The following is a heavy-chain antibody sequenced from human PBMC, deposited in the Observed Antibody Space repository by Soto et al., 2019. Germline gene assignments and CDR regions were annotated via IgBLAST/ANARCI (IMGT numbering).Heavy chain of an antibody. Sequence: QVQLVQSGAEEKKPGASVKVSCKASGYTFTGYAMHWVRQAPGQRLEWMGWINAGNGNTKYSQKFQGRVTITRDTSGSTAYMELSSLRSEDTAVYYCARAVAVPADFDYWGQGTLVTVS. J-gene: IGHJ4*02. V-gene: IGHV1-3*05. CDR1: GYTFTGYA. D-gene: IGHD6-19*01. CDR2: INAGNGNT. CDR3: ARAVAVPADFDY.